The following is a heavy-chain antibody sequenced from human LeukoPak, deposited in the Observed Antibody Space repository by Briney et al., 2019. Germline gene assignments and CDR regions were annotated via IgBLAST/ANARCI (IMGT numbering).Heavy chain of an antibody. CDR1: GYTFTGYY. J-gene: IGHJ5*02. CDR2: INPNSGGT. V-gene: IGHV1-2*02. D-gene: IGHD3-10*01. CDR3: ARKAELRVRVLRWVWFDP. Sequence: ASVKVSCKASGYTFTGYYMHWVRQAPGQGLEWMGWINPNSGGTNYAQKFQGRVTMTRDTSISTAYMELSRLRSDDTAVYYCARKAELRVRVLRWVWFDPWGQGTLVTVSS.